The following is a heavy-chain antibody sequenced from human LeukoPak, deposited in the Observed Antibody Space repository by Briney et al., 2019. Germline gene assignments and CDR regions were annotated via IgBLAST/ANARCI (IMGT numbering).Heavy chain of an antibody. CDR2: ISSSGSTI. CDR3: ASDSSAYCLFDY. D-gene: IGHD3-22*01. CDR1: GFTFSTYA. Sequence: PGGSLRLSCAASGFTFSTYAMSWVRQAPGKGLEWVSYISSSGSTIYYADSVKGRFTISRDNGKNSLYLQMNSLRAEDTAVYYCASDSSAYCLFDYWGQGTLVTVSS. V-gene: IGHV3-11*01. J-gene: IGHJ4*02.